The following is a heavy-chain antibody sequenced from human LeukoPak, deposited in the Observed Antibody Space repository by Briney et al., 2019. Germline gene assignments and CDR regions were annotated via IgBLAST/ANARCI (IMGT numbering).Heavy chain of an antibody. V-gene: IGHV3-21*01. CDR2: ISSSGTYI. CDR1: GFTLNSYT. CDR3: ARGLAGSGSGVFDF. J-gene: IGHJ4*02. D-gene: IGHD3-10*01. Sequence: GGSLRLSCAASGFTLNSYTMNWVRQAPGKGLEWVPYISSSGTYIYYADSVRGRFTISRDNAKNSLWLQVNSLRAEDTAVYYCARGLAGSGSGVFDFWGQGSPVTVSS.